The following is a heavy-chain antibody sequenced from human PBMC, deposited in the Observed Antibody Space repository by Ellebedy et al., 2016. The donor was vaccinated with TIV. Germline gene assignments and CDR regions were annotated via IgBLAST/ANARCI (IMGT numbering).Heavy chain of an antibody. CDR3: AREISYYYGMDV. J-gene: IGHJ6*02. CDR1: GGPISSGDYY. V-gene: IGHV4-30-4*01. Sequence: MPSETLSLTCTVSGGPISSGDYYWSWIRQPPGKGLEWIGYFYYSGSTYYNPSLKSRVTISVDTSKNQFSPKLSSVTAADTAVFYCAREISYYYGMDVWGQGTTVTVSS. D-gene: IGHD3-3*01. CDR2: FYYSGST.